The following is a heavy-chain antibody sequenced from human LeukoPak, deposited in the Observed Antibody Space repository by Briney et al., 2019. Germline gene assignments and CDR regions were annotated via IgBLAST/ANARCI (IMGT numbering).Heavy chain of an antibody. D-gene: IGHD5-24*01. J-gene: IGHJ5*02. CDR2: ISGSGGRT. CDR1: GLTLSNYD. CDR3: ANNDYNIPEA. V-gene: IGHV3-23*01. Sequence: PGVSLRLSCAASGLTLSNYDKSWAHQATGKGLAWVSAISGSGGRTYYADSVKGRFTIYRDSPKNTLYLQLNSLRAEDTAIYYCANNDYNIPEAWGQGTLVTVSS.